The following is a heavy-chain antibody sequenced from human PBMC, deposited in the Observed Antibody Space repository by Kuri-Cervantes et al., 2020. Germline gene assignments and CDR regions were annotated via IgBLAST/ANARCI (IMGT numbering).Heavy chain of an antibody. J-gene: IGHJ3*02. CDR3: ARASRYFDWLSI. V-gene: IGHV1-2*04. CDR2: INPNSGAT. Sequence: ASVKVSCKASGYTFTDYYMHWVRQAPGQGLEWVGWINPNSGATNYVQKFQGWVTMTRDTSISTAYMELSRLKSDDTAVYYCARASRYFDWLSIWGQGTMVTVSS. D-gene: IGHD3-9*01. CDR1: GYTFTDYY.